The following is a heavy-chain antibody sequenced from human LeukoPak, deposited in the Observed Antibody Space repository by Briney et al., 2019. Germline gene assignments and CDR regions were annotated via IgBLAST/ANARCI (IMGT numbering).Heavy chain of an antibody. CDR1: GFTFSDYY. J-gene: IGHJ4*02. D-gene: IGHD3-3*01. V-gene: IGHV3-11*04. CDR3: ANNDFWSGYSFDY. CDR2: ISSSGSTI. Sequence: GGSLRLSCAASGFTFSDYYMSWIRQAPGKGLEWVSYISSSGSTIYYADSVKGRFTISRDNSKNTLYLQMNSLRAEDTAVYYCANNDFWSGYSFDYWGQGTLVTVSS.